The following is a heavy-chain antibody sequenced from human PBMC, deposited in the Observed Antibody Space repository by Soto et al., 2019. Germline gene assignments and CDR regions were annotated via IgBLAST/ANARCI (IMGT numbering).Heavy chain of an antibody. CDR3: ARSIVVVTALDY. V-gene: IGHV1-3*05. D-gene: IGHD2-21*02. CDR1: GYTFTIYA. J-gene: IGHJ4*02. CDR2: INAGNGNT. Sequence: QVQLLQSGAEEKKPGASVKVSCKASGYTFTIYAMNWVRQAPGQRLEWMGWINAGNGNTKYSQKFQGRVTITRDTSASTAYMELSSLRSEDTAVYYCARSIVVVTALDYWGQGTLVTVSS.